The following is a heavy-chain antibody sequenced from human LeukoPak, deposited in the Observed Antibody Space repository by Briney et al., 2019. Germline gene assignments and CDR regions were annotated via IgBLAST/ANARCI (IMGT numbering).Heavy chain of an antibody. Sequence: SETLSLTCTVSGGSISSSSYYWGWIRQPPGKGLEWIGSIYYSGSTYYNPSLKSRVTISVDTSKNQFSLKLSSVTAADTAVYYCARQYCSSTSCYTGFPEYFQHWGQGTLVTVSS. D-gene: IGHD2-2*02. J-gene: IGHJ1*01. CDR2: IYYSGST. CDR3: ARQYCSSTSCYTGFPEYFQH. V-gene: IGHV4-39*01. CDR1: GGSISSSSYY.